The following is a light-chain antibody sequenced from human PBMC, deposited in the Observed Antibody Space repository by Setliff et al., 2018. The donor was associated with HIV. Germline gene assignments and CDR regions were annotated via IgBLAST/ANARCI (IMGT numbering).Light chain of an antibody. CDR2: DDD. J-gene: IGLJ1*01. Sequence: SYELAQPPSVSVAPGRTASIACGGNNMGSKSVHWYQKKTGQAPVLVMYDDDDRPSRIPERFSGSHSGDTATLTISRVEAGDEADYYCQMWNSSSDEPGVFGTGTKVT. V-gene: IGLV3-21*04. CDR1: NMGSKS. CDR3: QMWNSSSDEPGV.